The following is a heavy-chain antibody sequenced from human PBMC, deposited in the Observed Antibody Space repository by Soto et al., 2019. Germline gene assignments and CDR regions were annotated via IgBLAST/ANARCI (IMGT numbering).Heavy chain of an antibody. Sequence: LSLTCAVYGGSFSGYYWSWIRQPPGKGLEWSGEINHSGSTNYNPSLKSRVTISVDTSKNQFSLKLSSVTAADTAVYYCARDAYYGSGSHFDYWGQGTLVTVSS. V-gene: IGHV4-34*01. J-gene: IGHJ4*02. CDR3: ARDAYYGSGSHFDY. CDR1: GGSFSGYY. D-gene: IGHD3-10*01. CDR2: INHSGST.